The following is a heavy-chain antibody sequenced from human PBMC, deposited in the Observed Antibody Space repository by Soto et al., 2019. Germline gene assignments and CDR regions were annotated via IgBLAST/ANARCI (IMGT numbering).Heavy chain of an antibody. Sequence: RLSCAASGFTFCNYAMSWVRPAPGKGLEWVSAISGGGGGNTYYTDSVKGRFTISRDNSKNTLYLQMNSLRAEDTALYYCAKDYGLGGGSCYPYWGKGTLVTVSS. V-gene: IGHV3-23*01. D-gene: IGHD2-15*01. CDR2: ISGGGGGNT. CDR1: GFTFCNYA. J-gene: IGHJ4*02. CDR3: AKDYGLGGGSCYPY.